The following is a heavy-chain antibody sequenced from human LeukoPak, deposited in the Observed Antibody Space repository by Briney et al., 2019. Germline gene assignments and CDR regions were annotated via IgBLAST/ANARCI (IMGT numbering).Heavy chain of an antibody. Sequence: SLRLCSASGGFIYSNYWKHGVRQTRGKGLVWVSRINSDASSTSYADYVKERYTISRDRAKNTLYLQMNGLRADDTAVYYCEPSLYSGSKLDYWGQGTLVSVSS. J-gene: IGHJ4*02. CDR3: EPSLYSGSKLDY. D-gene: IGHD1-26*01. V-gene: IGHV3-74*01. CDR2: INSDASST. CDR1: GFIYSNYW.